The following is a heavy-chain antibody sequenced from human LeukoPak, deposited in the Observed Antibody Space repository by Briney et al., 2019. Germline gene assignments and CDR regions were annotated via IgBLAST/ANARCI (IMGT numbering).Heavy chain of an antibody. Sequence: ASVKVSRKASGYTFTSYGISWVRQAPGQGLEWMGWISAYNGNTNYAQKLQGRVTMTTDTSTSTAYMELRSLRSDDTAVYYCARVGVAVADVYYYYMDVWGKGTTVTVSS. J-gene: IGHJ6*03. CDR1: GYTFTSYG. CDR2: ISAYNGNT. V-gene: IGHV1-18*01. D-gene: IGHD6-19*01. CDR3: ARVGVAVADVYYYYMDV.